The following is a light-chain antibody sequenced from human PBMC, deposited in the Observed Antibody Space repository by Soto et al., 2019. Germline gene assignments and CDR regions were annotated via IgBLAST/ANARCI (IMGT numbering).Light chain of an antibody. CDR3: PSYDSSLSGSDYV. Sequence: QSVLTQPPSVSGAPGQRVTISCTGSSSNIGAGYDVHWYQQLPGTAPKLLIYGNSNRPSGVPDRFSGSKSGTSASLAITGLQAEDEADYYCPSYDSSLSGSDYVFGTGTKLTVL. J-gene: IGLJ1*01. V-gene: IGLV1-40*01. CDR2: GNS. CDR1: SSNIGAGYD.